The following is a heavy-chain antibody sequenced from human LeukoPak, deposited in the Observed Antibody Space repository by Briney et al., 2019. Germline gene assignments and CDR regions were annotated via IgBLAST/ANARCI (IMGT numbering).Heavy chain of an antibody. CDR2: ISYDGSNK. CDR3: ARDHMLASFDY. J-gene: IGHJ4*02. D-gene: IGHD3-10*02. CDR1: GFTFSSYG. Sequence: GRSLRLSCAASGFTFSSYGMHWVRQAPGKGLEWVAVISYDGSNKYYADSVKGRFTISRDNSKNTLYLQMNSLRAEDTAVYYCARDHMLASFDYWGQGTLVTVSS. V-gene: IGHV3-30*03.